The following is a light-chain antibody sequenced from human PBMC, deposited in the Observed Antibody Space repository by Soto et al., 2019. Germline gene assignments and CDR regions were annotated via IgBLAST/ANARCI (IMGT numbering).Light chain of an antibody. Sequence: QPVLAQPLSASVNPGQTVTISCSGGSSNIKTNGCSWYQQVSGASPKLLIYSNSQRPSGAPDRFSGSKSVTSASLAISGLQSEDEATYHCSTWDDSLNGLIFGGGTKLTVL. V-gene: IGLV1-44*01. CDR2: SNS. CDR3: STWDDSLNGLI. J-gene: IGLJ2*01. CDR1: SSNIKTNG.